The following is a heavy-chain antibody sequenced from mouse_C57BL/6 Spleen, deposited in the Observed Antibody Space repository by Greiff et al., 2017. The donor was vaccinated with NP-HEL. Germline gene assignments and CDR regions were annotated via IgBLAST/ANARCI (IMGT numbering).Heavy chain of an antibody. V-gene: IGHV1-82*01. J-gene: IGHJ4*01. Sequence: QVQLKQSGPELVKPGASVKISCKASGYAFSSSWMNWVKQRPGKGLEWIGRIYPGDGDTNYNGKFKGKATLTADKSSSTAYMQLRSLTYEDSAVYFFARATPYDYCDGLYAMDYWGQGTSVTVSS. CDR1: GYAFSSSW. D-gene: IGHD2-4*01. CDR3: ARATPYDYCDGLYAMDY. CDR2: IYPGDGDT.